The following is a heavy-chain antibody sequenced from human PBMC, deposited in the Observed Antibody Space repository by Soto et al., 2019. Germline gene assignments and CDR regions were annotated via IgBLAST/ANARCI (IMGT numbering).Heavy chain of an antibody. V-gene: IGHV3-30*04. Sequence: GGSLRLSCAASGFTFGNYAMHWVRQAPGKGLEWVAVTSFDGSDKYNADSVKGRFTISRDNSKNTLYLQMSSLRPEDTGVYFCARAVGMTTVNLDYLGQGTLVTVSS. J-gene: IGHJ4*02. CDR1: GFTFGNYA. CDR2: TSFDGSDK. CDR3: ARAVGMTTVNLDY. D-gene: IGHD1-26*01.